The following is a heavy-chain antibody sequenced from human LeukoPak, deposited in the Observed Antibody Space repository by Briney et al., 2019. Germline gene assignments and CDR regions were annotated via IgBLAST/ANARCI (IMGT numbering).Heavy chain of an antibody. D-gene: IGHD3-10*01. V-gene: IGHV3-30-3*01. CDR2: ISYDGSNK. Sequence: PGRSLRLSCAASGFTFSSYAMHWVRQAPGKGLEWVAVISYDGSNKYYADSVKGRFTISRDNSKNTLYLQMNSLRAEDTAVYYCAKDQGRGGFYYGSGNYYNFDYWGQGTMVIVSS. J-gene: IGHJ4*02. CDR1: GFTFSSYA. CDR3: AKDQGRGGFYYGSGNYYNFDY.